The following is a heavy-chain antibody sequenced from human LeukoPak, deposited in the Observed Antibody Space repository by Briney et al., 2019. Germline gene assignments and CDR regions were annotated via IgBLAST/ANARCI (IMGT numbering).Heavy chain of an antibody. CDR3: ARFVDFGGFDY. Sequence: GGSLRLSCAASGFIFSDYGMSWARQAPGKGLEWVSTIGGRGGSTYYAGSVKGRFTISRDNSKNTLYLQMNSLRAEDTAFYYCARFVDFGGFDYWGQETLVTVSS. V-gene: IGHV3-23*01. J-gene: IGHJ4*02. CDR2: IGGRGGST. D-gene: IGHD4-23*01. CDR1: GFIFSDYG.